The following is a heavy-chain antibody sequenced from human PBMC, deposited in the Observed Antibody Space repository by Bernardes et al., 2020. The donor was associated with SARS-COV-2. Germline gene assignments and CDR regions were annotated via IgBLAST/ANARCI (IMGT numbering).Heavy chain of an antibody. CDR2: INQSGRT. J-gene: IGHJ4*02. V-gene: IGHV4-34*01. CDR3: AKGGPYKWTHNLA. Sequence: SETLSLTCVVYGGSLSGYYWTWIRQPPGKGLEWIGEINQSGRTNYNPSLKGRATMSVDTSKNQFSLRLNSVTAADTAVYFCAKGGPYKWTHNLAWGQGTLVSVSS. CDR1: GGSLSGYY. D-gene: IGHD1-20*01.